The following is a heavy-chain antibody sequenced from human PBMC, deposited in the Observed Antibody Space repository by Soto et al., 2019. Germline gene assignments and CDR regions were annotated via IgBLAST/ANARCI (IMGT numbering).Heavy chain of an antibody. CDR3: VRMRGDGYTPNWFDP. CDR2: IFSNDAK. Sequence: QVTLKESGPVLVKPTETLTLTCTVSGFSLNDASMGVSWIRQPPGKALEWLALIFSNDAKAYTASLKTRLTISKDTSKRQVVLSMANVDPVDTGTYYCVRMRGDGYTPNWFDPWGQGTLVTVSS. CDR1: GFSLNDASMG. J-gene: IGHJ5*02. D-gene: IGHD5-12*01. V-gene: IGHV2-26*01.